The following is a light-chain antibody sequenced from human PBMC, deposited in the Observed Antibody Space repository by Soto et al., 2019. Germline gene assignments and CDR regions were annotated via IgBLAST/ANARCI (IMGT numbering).Light chain of an antibody. CDR2: SAS. J-gene: IGKJ1*01. CDR1: QSISSY. V-gene: IGKV1-39*01. CDR3: QQSYSTPWT. Sequence: DIQMTQSPSSLSASVGDRVTITCRASQSISSYLNWYQQKPGKAPKFLIYSASSLQSGVPSRFRGSGGCTEFTLTTISRLPDDFVTYYCQQSYSTPWTFGPGTKVDIK.